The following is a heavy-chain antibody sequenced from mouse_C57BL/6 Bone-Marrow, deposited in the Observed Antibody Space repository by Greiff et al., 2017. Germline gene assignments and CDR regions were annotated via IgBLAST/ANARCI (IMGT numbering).Heavy chain of an antibody. Sequence: QVQLQQSGAELARPGASVKLSCKASGYTFTSYGISWVKQRTGQGLEWIGEIYPRSGNTYYNEKFKGKATLTADKSSSTAYMELRSLTSEDSAVYFCARRGYYGSSYYFDYWGQGTTRTVSS. CDR1: GYTFTSYG. J-gene: IGHJ2*01. V-gene: IGHV1-81*01. D-gene: IGHD1-1*01. CDR3: ARRGYYGSSYYFDY. CDR2: IYPRSGNT.